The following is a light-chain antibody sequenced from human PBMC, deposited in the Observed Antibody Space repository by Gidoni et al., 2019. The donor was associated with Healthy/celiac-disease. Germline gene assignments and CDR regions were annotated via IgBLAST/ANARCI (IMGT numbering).Light chain of an antibody. CDR2: WAS. J-gene: IGKJ2*01. Sequence: QSVLYSSNNKNYLAWYQQKPGQPPKLLIYWASTRESGVPDRFSGSGSGTDFTLTISSLQAEDVAVYYCQQYYSTPPYTFGQGTKLEIK. V-gene: IGKV4-1*01. CDR3: QQYYSTPPYT. CDR1: QSVLYSSNNKNY.